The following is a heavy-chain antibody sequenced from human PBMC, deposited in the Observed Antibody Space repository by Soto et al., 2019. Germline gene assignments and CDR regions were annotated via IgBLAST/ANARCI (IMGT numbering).Heavy chain of an antibody. J-gene: IGHJ4*02. D-gene: IGHD5-18*01. CDR3: ARDPLPYNYGYLDY. CDR1: GDSISSTSYY. V-gene: IGHV4-39*02. Sequence: QVQLQESGPGLVKPSETLSLTCTVSGDSISSTSYYWGWIRQPPGKGLEWIGSIYYSGTTYYNPSLKSRVTISVDTSKNHFSLKLNSVTAADTAVYYCARDPLPYNYGYLDYWGQGALVTVSS. CDR2: IYYSGTT.